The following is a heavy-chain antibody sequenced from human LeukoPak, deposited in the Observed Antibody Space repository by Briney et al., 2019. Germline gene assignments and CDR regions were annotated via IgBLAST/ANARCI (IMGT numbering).Heavy chain of an antibody. CDR3: AYYCSGVSCHFDY. CDR2: IYYSGTT. Sequence: SETLSLTCTVSGGSISSRSYFWGWVRQPPGKGLEGIGRIYYSGTTYYNPFLKSRVTISVDTSKNQFSLKLSSVTAADTAVYFCAYYCSGVSCHFDYWGQGTLVTVSS. J-gene: IGHJ4*02. D-gene: IGHD2-15*01. CDR1: GGSISSRSYF. V-gene: IGHV4-39*01.